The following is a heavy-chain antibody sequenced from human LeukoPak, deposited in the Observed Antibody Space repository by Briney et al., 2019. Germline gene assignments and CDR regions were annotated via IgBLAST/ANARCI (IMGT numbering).Heavy chain of an antibody. CDR1: GFTFGDYA. CDR2: ISYDGKYQ. J-gene: IGHJ6*02. CDR3: ARDGTLLGSDSNYYYGMDV. Sequence: GGSLRLSCAASGFTFGDYAMHWVRQAPGKGLEWVALISYDGKYQFYADSVKGRFTISRDDSKNTLYVQMNSLRAEDTATYYCARDGTLLGSDSNYYYGMDVWGQGTTVTVSS. D-gene: IGHD2-21*02. V-gene: IGHV3-30*04.